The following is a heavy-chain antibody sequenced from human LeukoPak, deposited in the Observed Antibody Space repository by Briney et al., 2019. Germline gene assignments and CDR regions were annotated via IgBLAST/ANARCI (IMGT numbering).Heavy chain of an antibody. CDR3: ARNDSYYASNI. Sequence: SETLSLTCTVSGGSVSTTPYYWGWIRQPPGKGLEWIGSIYYSGTTFYNPSLESRVTISADMSKNQFSLKMNSVTAADTAMYHCARNDSYYASNIWGQGTKVSVSS. D-gene: IGHD2-21*02. J-gene: IGHJ3*02. CDR2: IYYSGTT. CDR1: GGSVSTTPYY. V-gene: IGHV4-39*01.